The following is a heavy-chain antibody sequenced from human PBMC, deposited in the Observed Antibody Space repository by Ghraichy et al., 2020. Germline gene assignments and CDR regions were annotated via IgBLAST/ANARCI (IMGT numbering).Heavy chain of an antibody. D-gene: IGHD2-21*01. Sequence: SETLSLTCAVYGGSFSGYFWSWIRQPPGKGLEWIGEINHSGSTNYNPSLKSRVTISVDTSKNQFSLKLSSVTAAHTAVYYCARGGIGGMDVWSQGTTVTVSS. CDR1: GGSFSGYF. J-gene: IGHJ6*02. CDR2: INHSGST. CDR3: ARGGIGGMDV. V-gene: IGHV4-34*01.